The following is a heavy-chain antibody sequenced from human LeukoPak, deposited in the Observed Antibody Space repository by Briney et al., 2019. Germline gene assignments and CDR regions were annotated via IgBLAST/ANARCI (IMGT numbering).Heavy chain of an antibody. J-gene: IGHJ6*02. CDR3: ARIPSGDVDTAMVMYYHYGMDV. CDR2: IIPLFGIV. Sequence: SVTVSFKASGGTFIIHTISWVRQAPEQGLEWMGRIIPLFGIVNYAQKFQDRVTITADKSTSTAYMEVSSLRSEDTAVYYCARIPSGDVDTAMVMYYHYGMDVWGQGTTVTVSS. CDR1: GGTFIIHT. V-gene: IGHV1-69*02. D-gene: IGHD5-18*01.